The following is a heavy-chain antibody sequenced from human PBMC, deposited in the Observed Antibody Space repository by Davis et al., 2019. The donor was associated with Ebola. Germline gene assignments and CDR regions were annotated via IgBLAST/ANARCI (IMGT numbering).Heavy chain of an antibody. V-gene: IGHV4-39*07. CDR2: IYYSGST. J-gene: IGHJ5*02. D-gene: IGHD2-15*01. CDR1: GGSISSSSYY. CDR3: ARSGGISRFDP. Sequence: SETLSPTCTVSGGSISSSSYYRGWIRQPPGKGLEWIGSIYYSGSTYYNPSLKSRVTISVDTSKNQFSLKLSSVTAADTAVYYCARSGGISRFDPWGQGTLVTVSS.